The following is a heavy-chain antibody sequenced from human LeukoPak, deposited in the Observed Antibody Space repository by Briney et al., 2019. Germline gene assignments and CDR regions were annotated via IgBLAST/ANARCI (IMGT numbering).Heavy chain of an antibody. V-gene: IGHV3-20*04. Sequence: GGSLRLSCAASGFSFDDYVMSWVRQAPGKGLEWVSGLNWNGGSTGYADSVKGRFTISRDNAKNSLYLQMNSLRAEDTAVYYCARDPYSGSYGNCYYYFMDVWGKGTTVTISS. CDR2: LNWNGGST. D-gene: IGHD1-26*01. CDR1: GFSFDDYV. J-gene: IGHJ6*03. CDR3: ARDPYSGSYGNCYYYFMDV.